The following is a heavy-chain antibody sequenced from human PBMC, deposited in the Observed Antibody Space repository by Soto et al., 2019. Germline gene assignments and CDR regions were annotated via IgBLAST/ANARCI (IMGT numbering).Heavy chain of an antibody. CDR1: GFSLSTSGVG. Sequence: QITLKESGPTLVKPTQTLTLTCTFSGFSLSTSGVGVGWIRQPPGKGLEWLALIYWDDDKRYSPSLKSRLTITKDTSKNQVVLTMTNMDPVDTATYYCAHRGRGYSGFVFDYWGQGTLVTVSS. D-gene: IGHD5-12*01. CDR3: AHRGRGYSGFVFDY. CDR2: IYWDDDK. J-gene: IGHJ4*02. V-gene: IGHV2-5*02.